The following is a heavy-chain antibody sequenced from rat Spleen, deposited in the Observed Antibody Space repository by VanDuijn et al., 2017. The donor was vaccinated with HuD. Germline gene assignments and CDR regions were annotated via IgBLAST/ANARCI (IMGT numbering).Heavy chain of an antibody. J-gene: IGHJ3*01. D-gene: IGHD1-4*01. CDR2: ISHSGTT. CDR3: ASPGYNWFAF. Sequence: EVQLQESGPGLVKPSQSLSLTCSVTGYSITSSYRWNWIRKFPRNKMEWIGHISHSGTTSYNPSLKSRISITRDTSKNQFFLQLNSVTAEDTATYYCASPGYNWFAFWGQGTLVTVSS. V-gene: IGHV3-1*01. CDR1: GYSITSSY.